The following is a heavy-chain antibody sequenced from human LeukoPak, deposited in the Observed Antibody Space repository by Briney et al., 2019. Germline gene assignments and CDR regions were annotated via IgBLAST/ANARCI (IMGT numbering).Heavy chain of an antibody. CDR1: GYTFTAYY. CDR2: INPNSGDT. Sequence: PSVKVSCKASGYTFTAYYLHWVRQAPGQGLEWMGWINPNSGDTNYAQKFQGRVTMTRDTSITTAYMELSRLTSDDTAMYYCARDRMGDCATTSCYLAYWGQGTLVTVSS. CDR3: ARDRMGDCATTSCYLAY. D-gene: IGHD2-2*01. V-gene: IGHV1-2*02. J-gene: IGHJ4*02.